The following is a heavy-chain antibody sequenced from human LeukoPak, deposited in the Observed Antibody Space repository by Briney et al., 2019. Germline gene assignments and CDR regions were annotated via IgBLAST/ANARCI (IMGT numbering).Heavy chain of an antibody. J-gene: IGHJ6*02. D-gene: IGHD2-2*01. Sequence: ASVKVSCKPSGYTFTSYYMHWVRQAPGQGLEWMGIINPSGGDTSYAQKFQGRVTTTRDPSTSTVYMEVVSLRPEDTAVYYCTRGCRVVPGVHNVGMTSYYNGMDVWGQGTTVTVSS. CDR2: INPSGGDT. CDR1: GYTFTSYY. CDR3: TRGCRVVPGVHNVGMTSYYNGMDV. V-gene: IGHV1-46*01.